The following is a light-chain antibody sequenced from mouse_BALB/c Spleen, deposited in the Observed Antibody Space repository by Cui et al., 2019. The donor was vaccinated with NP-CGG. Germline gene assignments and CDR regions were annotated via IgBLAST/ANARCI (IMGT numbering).Light chain of an antibody. CDR3: ALWYSNHWV. Sequence: AFLTQELALTTSPGETVTLTCRSSTGAVTTSNYANWVQEKPDHLFTGLIGGTNNRVPGVPARFSGSLIGDKAALTITGAQTEDEAIYFCALWYSNHWVFGGGTKLTVV. J-gene: IGLJ1*01. V-gene: IGLV1*01. CDR2: GTN. CDR1: TGAVTTSNY.